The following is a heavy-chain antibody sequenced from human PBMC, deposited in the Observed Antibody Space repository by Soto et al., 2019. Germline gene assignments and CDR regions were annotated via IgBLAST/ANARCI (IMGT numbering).Heavy chain of an antibody. Sequence: PXETLSPACAVPGRSVSDQTDYWSWIRQPPGKRLERIGYVYYSGTTNYNPSLKSRVTISVDLSKNRFSLRLSSVTTADTALYYCARTTAVPNTLRSRYFFEYWGKGTLVTVS. D-gene: IGHD4-17*01. J-gene: IGHJ4*02. CDR3: ARTTAVPNTLRSRYFFEY. CDR1: GRSVSDQTDY. V-gene: IGHV4-61*01. CDR2: VYYSGTT.